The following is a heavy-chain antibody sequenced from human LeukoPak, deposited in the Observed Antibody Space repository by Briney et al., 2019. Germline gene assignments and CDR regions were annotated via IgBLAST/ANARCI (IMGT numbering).Heavy chain of an antibody. CDR3: ARVLRYCSGGNCYSGGLGYMDV. CDR1: GFTFSSYA. D-gene: IGHD2-15*01. CDR2: ISSTSSYI. V-gene: IGHV3-21*04. Sequence: GGSLRLSCAASGFTFSSYAMNWVRQAPGKGLEWVSSISSTSSYIYYADSVKGRFTISRDNAKNSLFLQMNSLRAEDTAVYYCARVLRYCSGGNCYSGGLGYMDVWGKGTTVTISS. J-gene: IGHJ6*03.